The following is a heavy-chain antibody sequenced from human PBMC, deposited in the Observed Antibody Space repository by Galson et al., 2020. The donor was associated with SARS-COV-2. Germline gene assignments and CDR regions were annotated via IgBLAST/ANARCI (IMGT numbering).Heavy chain of an antibody. CDR1: GYTFTSYY. CDR2: INPSGGST. V-gene: IGHV1-46*01. CDR3: ARDQVTTVTTGYYYYYGMDV. J-gene: IGHJ6*02. D-gene: IGHD4-17*01. Sequence: ASVKVSCKASGYTFTSYYMHWVRQAPGQGLEWMGIINPSGGSTSYAQKFQGRVTMTRDTSTSTAYMELRSLRSDDTAVYYCARDQVTTVTTGYYYYYGMDVWGQGTTVTVSS.